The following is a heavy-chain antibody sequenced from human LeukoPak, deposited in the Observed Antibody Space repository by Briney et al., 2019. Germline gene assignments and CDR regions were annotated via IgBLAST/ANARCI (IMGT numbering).Heavy chain of an antibody. D-gene: IGHD6-13*01. CDR1: GFTLSGYW. CDR2: INSDGTSA. Sequence: PGGSLRLSCAASGFTLSGYWMHWVRQGPGKGLVWVSRINSDGTSASYADSVKGRFTISRDNAKNTLYLQMNSLRAEDTAVYYCSRGFHIATDGSYVYWGQGTLVTVSS. J-gene: IGHJ4*02. CDR3: SRGFHIATDGSYVY. V-gene: IGHV3-74*01.